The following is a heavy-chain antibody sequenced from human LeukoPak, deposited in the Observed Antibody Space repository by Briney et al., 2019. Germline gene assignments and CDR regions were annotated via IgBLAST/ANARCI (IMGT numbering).Heavy chain of an antibody. J-gene: IGHJ4*02. CDR1: GYSISSGYY. CDR2: IYHTGST. CDR3: ARDAGTVATPFDY. D-gene: IGHD4-17*01. V-gene: IGHV4-38-2*02. Sequence: SETLSLTCAVSGYSISSGYYWGWIRQPPGKGLEWIGSIYHTGSTYYNPSLKSRVTISVDTSKNQFSLNLSSVTAADTAVYYCARDAGTVATPFDYWGQGTLVTVSS.